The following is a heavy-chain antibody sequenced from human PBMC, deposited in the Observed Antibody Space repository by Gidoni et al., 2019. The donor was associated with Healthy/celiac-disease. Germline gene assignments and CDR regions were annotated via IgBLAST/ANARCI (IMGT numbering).Heavy chain of an antibody. V-gene: IGHV3-49*03. Sequence: EVQLVESGGGLVQPGRSLRLSCTASGFTFGDYAMRWFRQAPGKGLEWVGFIRSKAYGGTTEYAASVKGRFTISRDDSKSIAYLQMNSLKTEDTAVYYCTRAIGVVVAMGYWGQGTLVTVSS. CDR2: IRSKAYGGTT. CDR3: TRAIGVVVAMGY. CDR1: GFTFGDYA. J-gene: IGHJ4*02. D-gene: IGHD3-22*01.